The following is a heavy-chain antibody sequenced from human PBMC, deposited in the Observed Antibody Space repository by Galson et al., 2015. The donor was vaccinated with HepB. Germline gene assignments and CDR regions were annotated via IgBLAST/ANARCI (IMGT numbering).Heavy chain of an antibody. CDR1: GFTFGDYA. V-gene: IGHV3-49*03. Sequence: SLRLSCAASGFTFGDYAMSWFRQAPGKGLEWVGFIRSKAYGGTTEYAASVKGRFTISRDDSKSIAYLQMNSLKTEDTAVYYCTRDRGGYCSGGSCYTSHYYYYGMDVWGQGTTVTVSS. CDR2: IRSKAYGGTT. D-gene: IGHD2-15*01. CDR3: TRDRGGYCSGGSCYTSHYYYYGMDV. J-gene: IGHJ6*02.